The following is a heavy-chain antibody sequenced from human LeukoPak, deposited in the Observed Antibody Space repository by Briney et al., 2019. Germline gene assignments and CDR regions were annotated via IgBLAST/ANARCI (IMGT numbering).Heavy chain of an antibody. CDR3: ARSIAAAGPAEYFQH. V-gene: IGHV4-59*01. CDR2: IYYSGST. Sequence: PSETLSLTCTVSGGSISSYYWSWIRQPPGKGLEWIGYIYYSGSTNYNPSLKSRVTISVDTSKNQFSLKLSSVTAADTAVYYCARSIAAAGPAEYFQHWGRGTLVTVSS. CDR1: GGSISSYY. J-gene: IGHJ1*01. D-gene: IGHD6-13*01.